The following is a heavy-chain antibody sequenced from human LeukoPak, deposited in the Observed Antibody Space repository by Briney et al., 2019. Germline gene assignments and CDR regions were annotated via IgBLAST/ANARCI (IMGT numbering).Heavy chain of an antibody. Sequence: SVQVSCKASGGTFSSYAISWVRQAPGQGLEWMGGIIPIFGTANYAQKFQGRVTITADESTSTAYMELSSLRSEDTAVYYCARDHDDILTGYSTYYYYGMDVWGQGTTVTVSS. D-gene: IGHD3-9*01. CDR1: GGTFSSYA. V-gene: IGHV1-69*13. CDR3: ARDHDDILTGYSTYYYYGMDV. J-gene: IGHJ6*02. CDR2: IIPIFGTA.